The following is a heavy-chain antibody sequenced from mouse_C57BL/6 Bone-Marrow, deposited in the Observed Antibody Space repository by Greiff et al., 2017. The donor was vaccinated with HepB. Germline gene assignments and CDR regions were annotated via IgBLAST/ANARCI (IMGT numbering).Heavy chain of an antibody. J-gene: IGHJ2*01. CDR3: ARLLRQVDY. CDR2: INPNNGGT. V-gene: IGHV1-26*01. CDR1: GYTFTDYY. D-gene: IGHD1-2*01. Sequence: EVQLQQSGPELVKPGASVKISCKASGYTFTDYYMNWVKQSHGKSLEWIGDINPNNGGTSYNQKFKGKATLTVDKSSSTAYMELRSLTSEDSAVYYCARLLRQVDYWGQGTTLTVSS.